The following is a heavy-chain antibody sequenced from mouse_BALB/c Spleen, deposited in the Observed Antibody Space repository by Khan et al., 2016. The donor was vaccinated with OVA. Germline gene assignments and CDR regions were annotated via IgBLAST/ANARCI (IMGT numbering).Heavy chain of an antibody. CDR3: ARKNYYGYAVDY. J-gene: IGHJ4*01. V-gene: IGHV3-2*02. CDR2: ISYSGSP. Sequence: EVQLQESGPGLVKPSQSLSLTCTVTGYSITSNYAWNWIRQFPGNKLEWMGYISYSGSPSYNPSLKSRISLPRATSKNQFFLQLNSVTTDDTATYYCARKNYYGYAVDYGGQGTSVTVSS. CDR1: GYSITSNYA. D-gene: IGHD1-1*01.